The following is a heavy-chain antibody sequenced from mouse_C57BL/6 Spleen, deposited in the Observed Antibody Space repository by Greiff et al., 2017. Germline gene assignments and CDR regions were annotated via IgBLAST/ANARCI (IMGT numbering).Heavy chain of an antibody. J-gene: IGHJ3*01. CDR2: LDSADGET. CDR3: ASEDYSSPAWVAY. D-gene: IGHD2-5*01. Sequence: EVQLQQSGAELVKPGASVKSSCTASGFNIKDYDMYWVKQRTEQGPEWIGRLDSADGETKFAPTFQGKATITADTSSNTAYGQLSSLTSEATAVYCLASEDYSSPAWVAYWGQGTLVSVSA. CDR1: GFNIKDYD. V-gene: IGHV14-2*01.